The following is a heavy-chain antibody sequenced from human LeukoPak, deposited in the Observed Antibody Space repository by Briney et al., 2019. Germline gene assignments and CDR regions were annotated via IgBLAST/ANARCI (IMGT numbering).Heavy chain of an antibody. V-gene: IGHV3-23*01. Sequence: GGSLRLSCEASGFTFSAYAMTWVRQAPGKGLEWVSSIGSDNKPHYSESVKGRYAISRDNSKNMLYLQMNSLRVEDTAVYYCAKERGGQDWDFDLWGRGTLVTVSS. CDR3: AKERGGQDWDFDL. CDR2: IGSDNKP. J-gene: IGHJ2*01. CDR1: GFTFSAYA. D-gene: IGHD3-10*01.